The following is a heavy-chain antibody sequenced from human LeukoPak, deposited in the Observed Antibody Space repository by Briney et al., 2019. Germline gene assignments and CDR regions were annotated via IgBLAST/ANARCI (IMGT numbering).Heavy chain of an antibody. J-gene: IGHJ3*02. Sequence: KPSETLSLTCAVYGGSFSGYYWSWIRQPPGKGLEWIGEINHSGSTNYNPSLKSRVTISVDTSKNQFSLKLSSVTAADTAVYYCARPKPEHDAFDIWGQGTMVTVSS. CDR2: INHSGST. D-gene: IGHD1/OR15-1a*01. CDR1: GGSFSGYY. CDR3: ARPKPEHDAFDI. V-gene: IGHV4-34*01.